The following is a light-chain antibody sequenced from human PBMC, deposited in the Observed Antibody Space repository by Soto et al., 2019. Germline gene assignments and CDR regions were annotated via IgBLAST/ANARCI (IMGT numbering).Light chain of an antibody. CDR3: GTWDSSLSAAV. Sequence: QSVLTQPPSVSAAPGQKVTISCSGSSFNIGNSYVSWYQQLPGTAPKLLIYDNNKRPSGIPDRFSGSKSGTSATLGITGLQTGDEADYYCGTWDSSLSAAVFVGGTQLTVL. J-gene: IGLJ7*01. CDR2: DNN. V-gene: IGLV1-51*01. CDR1: SFNIGNSY.